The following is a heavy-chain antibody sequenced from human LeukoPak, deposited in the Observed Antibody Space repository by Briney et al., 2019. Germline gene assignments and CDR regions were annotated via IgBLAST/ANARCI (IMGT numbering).Heavy chain of an antibody. D-gene: IGHD4-17*01. Sequence: GGSLRLSCAASGFTFSSYGMSWVRQAPAKGLEWVSAISGSGGSTYYADSVKGRFTISRDNSKNTLYLQMNSLRAEDTAVYYCAKEGYYDGDSYYFDYWGQGTLVTVSS. V-gene: IGHV3-23*01. CDR2: ISGSGGST. J-gene: IGHJ4*02. CDR3: AKEGYYDGDSYYFDY. CDR1: GFTFSSYG.